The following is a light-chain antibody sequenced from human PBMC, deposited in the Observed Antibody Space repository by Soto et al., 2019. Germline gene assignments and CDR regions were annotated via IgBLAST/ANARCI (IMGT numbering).Light chain of an antibody. V-gene: IGKV3-15*01. CDR2: GAS. CDR1: QTVGTN. J-gene: IGKJ3*01. Sequence: EVVLTQSPATLSVSPGERATLSCRASQTVGTNLAWYQQRPGQAPRLLIYGASTRATGNPARFSGSGSGSDFTLTISSLHSDDFAVYYCQQYNKWTLFSCGPGIRVDNK. CDR3: QQYNKWTLFS.